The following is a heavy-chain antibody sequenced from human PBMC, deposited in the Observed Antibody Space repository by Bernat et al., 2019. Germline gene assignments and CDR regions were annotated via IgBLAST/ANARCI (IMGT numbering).Heavy chain of an antibody. CDR3: ARDGVIEAAYYGMDV. V-gene: IGHV3-30-3*01. CDR1: GFTFSSYA. D-gene: IGHD3-10*01. CDR2: ISYDGSNK. Sequence: QVQLVESGGGVVQPGRSLRLSCAASGFTFSSYAIHWVRQAPGKGLEWVAVISYDGSNKYYADSVKGRFTISRDNSKNTLYLQMNSPRAEDTAVYYCARDGVIEAAYYGMDVWGQGTTVTVSS. J-gene: IGHJ6*02.